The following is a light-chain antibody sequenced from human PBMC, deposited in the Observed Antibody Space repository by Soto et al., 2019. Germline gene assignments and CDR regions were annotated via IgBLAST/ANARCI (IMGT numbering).Light chain of an antibody. Sequence: DIVLTQSPATLSLSPGERATLSCRASQSVSSYLAWYQHKPGQAPRLHLCDASNRTTAIPARFSGSWSGTDFTLTNSSLESEDFGIYYCQRRSNWPPVTFGGETQVDIK. CDR2: DAS. CDR1: QSVSSY. CDR3: QRRSNWPPVT. V-gene: IGKV3-11*01. J-gene: IGKJ4*01.